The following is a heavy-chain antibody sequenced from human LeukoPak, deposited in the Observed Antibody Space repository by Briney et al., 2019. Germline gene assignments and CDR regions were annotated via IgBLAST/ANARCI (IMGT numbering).Heavy chain of an antibody. CDR3: ARPPTYYYDSSGLGGI. Sequence: SETLSLTCTVSGGSISSYCWSWIRQPPGTGLEWIGHIYYSGSTNYNPSLKSRVTISVDTSKNQFSLKLSSVTAADTAVYYCARPPTYYYDSSGLGGIWGQGTMVTVSS. CDR2: IYYSGST. CDR1: GGSISSYC. V-gene: IGHV4-59*12. D-gene: IGHD3-22*01. J-gene: IGHJ3*02.